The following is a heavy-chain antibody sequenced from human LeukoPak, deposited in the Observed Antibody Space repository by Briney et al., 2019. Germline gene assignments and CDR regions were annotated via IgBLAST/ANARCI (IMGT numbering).Heavy chain of an antibody. Sequence: GGSLRLSCAVSGFTVRTNYISWVRQAPGKGLEWVSVIYSSGGKHYADSVKGRFRISRDEGTNTVYLQMNSLGVGDTALYYCARGDSSDYFTYVFVHWGQGTPVTVSS. J-gene: IGHJ4*02. CDR3: ARGDSSDYFTYVFVH. CDR2: IYSSGGK. D-gene: IGHD4-17*01. CDR1: GFTVRTNY. V-gene: IGHV3-53*01.